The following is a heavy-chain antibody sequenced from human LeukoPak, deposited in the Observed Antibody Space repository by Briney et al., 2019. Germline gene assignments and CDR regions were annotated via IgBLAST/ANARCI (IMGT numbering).Heavy chain of an antibody. CDR2: INSDGSST. CDR3: ASTQTFDY. Sequence: PGGSLRLSCAASGFTFSSYWMHWVRQAPGKGLVWVSRINSDGSSTSHADSVKGRFTISRDNAKNTLYLQMNSLRVEDTAVYRCASTQTFDYWGQGTLVTVPS. V-gene: IGHV3-74*01. CDR1: GFTFSSYW. J-gene: IGHJ4*02.